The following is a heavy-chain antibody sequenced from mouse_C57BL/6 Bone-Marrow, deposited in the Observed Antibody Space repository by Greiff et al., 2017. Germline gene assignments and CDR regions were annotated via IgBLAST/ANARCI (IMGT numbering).Heavy chain of an antibody. D-gene: IGHD1-1*01. CDR2: IYPGDGDT. CDR1: GYAFTSSW. Sequence: QVQLKESGPELVKPGASVKISCKASGYAFTSSWMNWVKQRPGKGLEWIGRIYPGDGDTNYNGKFKGQATLTADKSSSTAYMQHSSLTTEEYAVYFCECLYGSSNYAMDYWGQGTSVTVSS. V-gene: IGHV1-82*01. CDR3: ECLYGSSNYAMDY. J-gene: IGHJ4*01.